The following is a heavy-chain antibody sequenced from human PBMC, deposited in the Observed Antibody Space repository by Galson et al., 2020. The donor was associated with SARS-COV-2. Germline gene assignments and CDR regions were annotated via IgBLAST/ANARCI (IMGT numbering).Heavy chain of an antibody. V-gene: IGHV4-38-2*01. J-gene: IGHJ3*02. D-gene: IGHD3-16*02. CDR1: GYSISSGYY. CDR3: ARALAITFGGVIVVDDAFDI. CDR2: IYHSGST. Sequence: PSETLSLTCAVSGYSISSGYYWGWIRQPPGKGLEWIGSIYHSGSTYYNPSLKSRVTISVDTSKNQFSLKLSSVTAADTAVYYCARALAITFGGVIVVDDAFDIWVQGTMVTVSS.